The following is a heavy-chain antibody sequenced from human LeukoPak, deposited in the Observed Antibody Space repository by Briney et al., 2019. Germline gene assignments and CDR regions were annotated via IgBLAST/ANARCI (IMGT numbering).Heavy chain of an antibody. CDR1: GFTFSGYS. V-gene: IGHV3-21*01. Sequence: GGSLRLSCAASGFTFSGYSMNWVRQAPGKGLEWVSSISSSSSYIYYADSVKGRFTISRDNAKNSLYLQMNSLRAEDTAVYYCARDSEAQQLADYWGQGTLVTVSS. D-gene: IGHD6-13*01. J-gene: IGHJ4*02. CDR3: ARDSEAQQLADY. CDR2: ISSSSSYI.